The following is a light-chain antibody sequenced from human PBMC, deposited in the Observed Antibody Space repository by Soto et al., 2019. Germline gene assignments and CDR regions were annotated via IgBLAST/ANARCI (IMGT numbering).Light chain of an antibody. J-gene: IGLJ1*01. CDR2: EVS. CDR3: SSFTNTITRYA. CDR1: SSDVGGYNY. V-gene: IGLV2-14*01. Sequence: QSALTQPASVSGSPGQSITISCTGTSSDVGGYNYVSWFQHHPGKAPKLIIYEVSYRPSGVSNRFSGSKSGDTASLTISGLQAEDEADYYCSSFTNTITRYAFGTGTKVNVL.